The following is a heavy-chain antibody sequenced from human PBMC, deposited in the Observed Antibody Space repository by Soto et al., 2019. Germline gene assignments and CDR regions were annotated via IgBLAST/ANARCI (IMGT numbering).Heavy chain of an antibody. CDR1: GGSISSYY. Sequence: PSETLSLTCTVSGGSISSYYWSWIRQPPGKGLEWIGYIYYSGSTNYNPSLKSRVTISVDTSKNQFSLKLSSVTAADTAVYYCARSYNYGSGSFLDYYYYYMDVWGKGTTVTVSS. D-gene: IGHD3-10*01. J-gene: IGHJ6*03. CDR3: ARSYNYGSGSFLDYYYYYMDV. V-gene: IGHV4-59*08. CDR2: IYYSGST.